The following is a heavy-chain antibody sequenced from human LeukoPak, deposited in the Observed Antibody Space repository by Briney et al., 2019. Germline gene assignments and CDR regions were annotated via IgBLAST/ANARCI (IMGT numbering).Heavy chain of an antibody. Sequence: ASVKVSCKASRYTFTGYYMRWVRQAPGQGLEWMGWINPNSGGTNYAQKFQGRVTMTRDTSISTAYMELSRLRSDDTAVYYCARGGHIVVVTAIFWGQGTLVTVSS. CDR2: INPNSGGT. D-gene: IGHD2-21*02. V-gene: IGHV1-2*02. J-gene: IGHJ4*02. CDR3: ARGGHIVVVTAIF. CDR1: RYTFTGYY.